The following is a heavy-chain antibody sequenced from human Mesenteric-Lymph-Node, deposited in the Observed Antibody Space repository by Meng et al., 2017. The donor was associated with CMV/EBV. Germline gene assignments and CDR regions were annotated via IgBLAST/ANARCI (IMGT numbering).Heavy chain of an antibody. D-gene: IGHD2-2*01. V-gene: IGHV4-39*07. CDR2: IYYSGST. CDR3: ARVGSTYYNYYYGMDV. J-gene: IGHJ6*02. Sequence: SETLSLTCTVSGGSISSSSYYWGWIRQPPGKGLEWIGSIYYSGSTYYNPSLKSRVTISVDTSKNQFSLKLSSVTAADTAVYYCARVGSTYYNYYYGMDVWGQGTTVTVS. CDR1: GGSISSSSYY.